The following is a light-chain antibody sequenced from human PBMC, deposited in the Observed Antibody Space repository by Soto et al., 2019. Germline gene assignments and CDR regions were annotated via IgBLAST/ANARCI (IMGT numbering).Light chain of an antibody. CDR1: SSNIGSHYD. J-gene: IGLJ1*01. Sequence: QSVLTQPPSVSGAPGQRVTISCTGSSSNIGSHYDVHWYQHVPGTAPKLLIYGNTNRPSGVPDRFSGSKSGTSASLDINGLKADDEADYSCQSYDRRLYDSYVFGPGTKVTVL. CDR3: QSYDRRLYDSYV. V-gene: IGLV1-40*01. CDR2: GNT.